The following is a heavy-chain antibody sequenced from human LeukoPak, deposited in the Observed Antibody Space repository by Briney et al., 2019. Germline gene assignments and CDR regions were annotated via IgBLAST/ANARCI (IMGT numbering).Heavy chain of an antibody. CDR3: AKVSPYKIAVAGNFDY. Sequence: GGSLRLSCAASGFTFDDYAMHWVRQAPGKGLEWVSAISGNGGTTYYADSVKGRFTISRDNSKNTLYVQMNSLRAEDTAVYYCAKVSPYKIAVAGNFDYWGQGALVTVSS. CDR2: ISGNGGTT. V-gene: IGHV3-23*01. CDR1: GFTFDDYA. D-gene: IGHD6-19*01. J-gene: IGHJ4*02.